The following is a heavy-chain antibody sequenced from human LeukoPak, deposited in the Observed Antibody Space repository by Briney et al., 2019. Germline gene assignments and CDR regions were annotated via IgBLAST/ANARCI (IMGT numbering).Heavy chain of an antibody. D-gene: IGHD5-18*01. V-gene: IGHV3-7*01. CDR3: ARGPYTAMVYFDY. Sequence: GGSLRLSCAASGFTFSSYWMSWVRQAPGKGLEWVANIKQDGSEKYYVDSVKGRFTISRDNAKNSLYLQMNSLRAEDTAVYYCARGPYTAMVYFDYWGQGTLVTVSS. CDR1: GFTFSSYW. J-gene: IGHJ4*02. CDR2: IKQDGSEK.